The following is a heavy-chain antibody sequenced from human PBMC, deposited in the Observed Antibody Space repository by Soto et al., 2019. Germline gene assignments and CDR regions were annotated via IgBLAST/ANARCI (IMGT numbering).Heavy chain of an antibody. D-gene: IGHD3-22*01. J-gene: IGHJ3*02. V-gene: IGHV1-2*02. CDR2: INPNSGGT. CDR3: ARDLTYYYDSSGLESDAFHI. CDR1: GYTFTGYY. Sequence: ASVKVSCKASGYTFTGYYMHWVRQAPGQGLEWMGWINPNSGGTNYAQKFQGRVTMTRDTSISTAYMELSRLRSDDTAVYYCARDLTYYYDSSGLESDAFHIWGQGTIVPVS.